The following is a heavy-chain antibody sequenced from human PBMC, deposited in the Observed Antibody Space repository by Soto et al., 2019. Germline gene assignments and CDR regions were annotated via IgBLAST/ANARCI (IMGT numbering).Heavy chain of an antibody. J-gene: IGHJ5*01. CDR1: GFTFSSYA. D-gene: IGHD5-12*01. CDR3: AKGRGRGYDWCDS. Sequence: EVQLLESGGGLVQPGGSLRLSCAASGFTFSSYAMSWVRQAPGKGLEWVSAIRGSGGSTFYADSVKGRFTISRDTSKNTRFLQRNSLGAEDTAVYYCAKGRGRGYDWCDSWGQGTLVTVSS. CDR2: IRGSGGST. V-gene: IGHV3-23*01.